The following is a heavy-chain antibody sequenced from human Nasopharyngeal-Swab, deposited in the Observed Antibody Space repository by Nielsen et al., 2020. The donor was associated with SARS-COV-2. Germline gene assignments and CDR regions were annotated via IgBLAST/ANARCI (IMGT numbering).Heavy chain of an antibody. CDR2: IKQDGSEK. D-gene: IGHD2-2*01. V-gene: IGHV3-7*01. CDR3: ARDITLADIVVAPAAMDYYGMDV. Sequence: GESLKISCAASGFTFSSYWMSWVRQAPGKGLEWVANIKQDGSEKYYVDSVKGRFTISRDNAKNSLYLQMNSLRAEDTAVYYCARDITLADIVVAPAAMDYYGMDVWGQGTTVTVSS. CDR1: GFTFSSYW. J-gene: IGHJ6*02.